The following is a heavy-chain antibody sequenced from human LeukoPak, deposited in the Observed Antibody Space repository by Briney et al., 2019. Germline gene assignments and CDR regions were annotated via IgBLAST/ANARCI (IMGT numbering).Heavy chain of an antibody. J-gene: IGHJ6*03. CDR3: AGENLGYCSSTSCFLTWDYYYYMDV. CDR1: GGSISSYY. CDR2: IYYSGST. V-gene: IGHV4-59*12. Sequence: SETLSLTCTVSGGSISSYYWSWIRQPPGKGLEWIGYIYYSGSTNYNPSLKSRVTISVDTSKNQFSLKLSSVTAADTAVYYCAGENLGYCSSTSCFLTWDYYYYMDVWGKGTTVTVSS. D-gene: IGHD2-2*01.